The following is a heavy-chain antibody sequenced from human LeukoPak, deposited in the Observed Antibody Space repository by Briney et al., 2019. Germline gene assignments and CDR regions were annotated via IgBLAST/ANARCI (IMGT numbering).Heavy chain of an antibody. V-gene: IGHV1-8*01. Sequence: ASVKVSCKASGYTFTSYDINWVRQATGQGLEWMGWMNPNSGNTGYAQKFQGRVTMTRNTSISTAYMELSSVTAADTAVYYCARDRGPAAAIFDYWGQGTLVTVSS. D-gene: IGHD2-2*01. CDR1: GYTFTSYD. J-gene: IGHJ4*02. CDR2: MNPNSGNT. CDR3: ARDRGPAAAIFDY.